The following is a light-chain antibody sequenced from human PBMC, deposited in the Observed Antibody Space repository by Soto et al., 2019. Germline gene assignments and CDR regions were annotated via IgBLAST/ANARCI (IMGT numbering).Light chain of an antibody. CDR2: EGS. J-gene: IGLJ2*01. V-gene: IGLV2-23*01. Sequence: QSALTQPASVSGSPGQSITISCTGTSSDVGSYNLVSWYQHHPGKAPKLMIYEGSKRPSGVSNRFSGSKSGNTAPLTISGLQAEDAADYYCCSYAGSSTLIFGGGTKVTVL. CDR3: CSYAGSSTLI. CDR1: SSDVGSYNL.